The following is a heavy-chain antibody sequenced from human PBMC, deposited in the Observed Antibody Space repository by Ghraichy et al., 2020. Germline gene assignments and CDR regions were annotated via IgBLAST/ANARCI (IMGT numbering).Heavy chain of an antibody. CDR3: AKYSDYGASHVGAYYFDY. D-gene: IGHD4-17*01. V-gene: IGHV3-23*01. J-gene: IGHJ4*02. CDR2: ISGSGGGT. CDR1: GFSFSSYA. Sequence: GGSLRLSCAGSGFSFSSYAMSWVRQAPGKGLEWVSIISGSGGGTYYADSVKGRFTISRDNSKSTLSLQMNSLRAEDTAVYYCAKYSDYGASHVGAYYFDYWGQGTLVTVSS.